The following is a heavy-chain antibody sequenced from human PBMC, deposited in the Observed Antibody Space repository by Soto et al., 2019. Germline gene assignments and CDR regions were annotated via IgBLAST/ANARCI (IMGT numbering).Heavy chain of an antibody. CDR2: IRSDGDTT. V-gene: IGHV3-23*01. J-gene: IGHJ4*02. D-gene: IGHD1-26*01. CDR1: GFTFSSNG. Sequence: EVQVLESGGGLVQPGGSLRLSCAASGFTFSSNGMNWVRQAPGKGLEWVSGIRSDGDTTYNADSVKGRFTVSRDTSKNTCHLEMNGLRVEDTAIYYCAKGKGVGATPDGANCWGQGTLVTVSS. CDR3: AKGKGVGATPDGANC.